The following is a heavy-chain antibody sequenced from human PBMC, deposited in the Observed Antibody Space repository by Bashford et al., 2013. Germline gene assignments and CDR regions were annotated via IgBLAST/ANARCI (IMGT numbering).Heavy chain of an antibody. CDR2: TT. Sequence: TTHCADSVKGRFTISRDNSKNTLSLQMNSLTAEDTAMYFCAKEAAAGPMLNIDFFYNGLDVWGQGTTVTVSS. J-gene: IGHJ6*02. D-gene: IGHD6-13*01. CDR3: AKEAAAGPMLNIDFFYNGLDV. V-gene: IGHV3-30*01.